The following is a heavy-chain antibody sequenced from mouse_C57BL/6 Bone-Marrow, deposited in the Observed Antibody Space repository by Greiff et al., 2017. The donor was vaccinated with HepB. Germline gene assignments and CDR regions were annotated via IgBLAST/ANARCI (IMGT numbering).Heavy chain of an antibody. CDR1: GFNITDYY. CDR2: IDPEDGET. CDR3: ASTGYYDSGYAWFAY. D-gene: IGHD1-1*01. J-gene: IGHJ3*01. Sequence: VQLQQSGAELVKPGASVKLSCTASGFNITDYYMHWVKQRTEQGLEWIGRIDPEDGETKYAPKFKGKATITADTSSNTAYLQLSSLTSEDTAVYYCASTGYYDSGYAWFAYWGQGTLVTVSA. V-gene: IGHV14-2*01.